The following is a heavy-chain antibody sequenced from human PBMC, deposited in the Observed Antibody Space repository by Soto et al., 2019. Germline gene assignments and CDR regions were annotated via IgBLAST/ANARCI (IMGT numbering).Heavy chain of an antibody. CDR3: ARSYYYGSGTPTGWFDP. Sequence: ASVKVSCKASGYTFTSYYMHWVRQAPGQGLEWMGIINPSGGSTSYAQKFQGRVTMTRDKSISTAYLQWSSLKASDTAMYYCARSYYYGSGTPTGWFDPWGQGTLVTVSS. V-gene: IGHV1-46*01. D-gene: IGHD3-10*01. CDR1: GYTFTSYY. J-gene: IGHJ5*02. CDR2: INPSGGST.